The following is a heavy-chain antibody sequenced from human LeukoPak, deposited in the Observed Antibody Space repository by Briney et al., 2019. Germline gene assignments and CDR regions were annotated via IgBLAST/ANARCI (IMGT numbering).Heavy chain of an antibody. V-gene: IGHV4-31*03. CDR2: IYYSGST. J-gene: IGHJ3*02. CDR1: GGSISSGGYY. D-gene: IGHD3-10*01. Sequence: SQTLSLTCTVSGGSISSGGYYWSWIRQHPGKGLEWIGYIYYSGSTYYNPSLKSRVTISLDTSKSQFSLKLSSVTAADTAVYYCGSGSYYLDAFDIWGQGTMVTVSS. CDR3: GSGSYYLDAFDI.